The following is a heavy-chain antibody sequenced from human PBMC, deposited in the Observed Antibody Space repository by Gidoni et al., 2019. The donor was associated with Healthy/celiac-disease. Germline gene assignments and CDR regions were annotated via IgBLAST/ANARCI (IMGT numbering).Heavy chain of an antibody. CDR2: ISYDGSNK. Sequence: QVQLVESGGGVVQPGRSLRLSCAAAGFTFSSYGMHWVRQAPGKGREWVAVISYDGSNKYYADSVKGRFTISRDNSKNTLYLQMNSLRAEDTAVYYCAKLQLRGGYYYYYYGMDVWGQGTTVTVSS. CDR3: AKLQLRGGYYYYYYGMDV. D-gene: IGHD2-2*01. V-gene: IGHV3-30*18. J-gene: IGHJ6*02. CDR1: GFTFSSYG.